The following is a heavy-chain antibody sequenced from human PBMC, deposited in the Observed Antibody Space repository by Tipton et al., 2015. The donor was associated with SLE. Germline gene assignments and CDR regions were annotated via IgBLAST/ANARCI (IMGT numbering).Heavy chain of an antibody. CDR2: VYYSGNT. CDR3: ARMDYSQFQLLYFES. CDR1: GDSISNVNYY. J-gene: IGHJ4*02. V-gene: IGHV4-30-4*08. D-gene: IGHD4-11*01. Sequence: TLSLTCTVSGDSISNVNYYWNWLRQRPGKGLEWIGYVYYSGNTLYNPCLRSRVTMSLDTSKNQFSLKLRSLTAADSAMYFCARMDYSQFQLLYFESWGQGILVTVSS.